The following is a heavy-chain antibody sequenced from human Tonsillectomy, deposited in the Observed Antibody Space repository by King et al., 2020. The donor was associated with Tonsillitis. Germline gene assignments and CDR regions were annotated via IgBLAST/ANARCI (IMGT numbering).Heavy chain of an antibody. Sequence: QLVQSGAEVKRPGSSVKVSCKASGGTFSSYAISWVRQVPGQGLEWMGGIIPVFGTASYEQKFQGRVTIIADESASTAYMELSSLTTEDTTVYHCATMVGPTQAHWYFDLWGRGTXVTVSS. J-gene: IGHJ2*01. D-gene: IGHD1-26*01. CDR1: GGTFSSYA. CDR2: IIPVFGTA. V-gene: IGHV1-69*01. CDR3: ATMVGPTQAHWYFDL.